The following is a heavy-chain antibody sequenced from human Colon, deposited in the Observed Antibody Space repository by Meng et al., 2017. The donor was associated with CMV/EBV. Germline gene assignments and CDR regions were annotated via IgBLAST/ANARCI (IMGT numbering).Heavy chain of an antibody. V-gene: IGHV3-30*02. CDR3: AKVGILDLRFFED. Sequence: GESLKISCAASGFSFSNHAMHWVRQTPGKGLEWLAFIRNDASNKYYADSVRGRFTISRDNSRDTVYLQMNSLTTEDTAVYYCAKVGILDLRFFEDWGQGTPVTVSS. D-gene: IGHD1-1*01. CDR1: GFSFSNHA. J-gene: IGHJ4*02. CDR2: IRNDASNK.